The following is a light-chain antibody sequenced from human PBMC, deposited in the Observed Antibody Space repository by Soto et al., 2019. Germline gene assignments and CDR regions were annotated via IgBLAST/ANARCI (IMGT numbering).Light chain of an antibody. J-gene: IGKJ5*01. V-gene: IGKV3-20*01. CDR2: GVS. CDR1: QSVTGTF. Sequence: EIVLTQSPGTPSLSPGERATLSCRASQSVTGTFLAWYQQKPGQAPRLLIYGVSSRATGFPDRFSGSGSGTDFTFTINRLEPGDFAMYYCQQYGSSPITFGQGTRLEIK. CDR3: QQYGSSPIT.